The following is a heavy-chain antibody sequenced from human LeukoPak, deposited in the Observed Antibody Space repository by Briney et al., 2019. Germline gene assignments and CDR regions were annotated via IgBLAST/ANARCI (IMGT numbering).Heavy chain of an antibody. CDR1: GGSISSSSYY. CDR3: ARGGYYYASSDAFDI. D-gene: IGHD3-22*01. CDR2: IYYSGST. J-gene: IGHJ3*02. Sequence: SETLSLTCIGSGGSISSSSYYWRWIRQPPGKGLEWIGSIYYSGSTYYNPSLKSRVTTSVDTSRKQFSLKLSSVTAADTAVYYCARGGYYYASSDAFDIWGQGTMVTVSS. V-gene: IGHV4-39*07.